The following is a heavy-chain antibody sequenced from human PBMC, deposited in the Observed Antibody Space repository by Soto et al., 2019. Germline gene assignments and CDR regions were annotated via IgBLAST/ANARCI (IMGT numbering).Heavy chain of an antibody. CDR3: ARDRRYYDSSGYSSFDY. V-gene: IGHV4-31*03. CDR2: IYYSGST. D-gene: IGHD3-22*01. CDR1: GGSISSGGYY. Sequence: PSETLSLTCTVSGGSISSGGYYWSWIRQHPGKGLEWIGYIYYSGSTYYNPSLKSRVTISVDTSKNQFSLKLSSVTAADTAVYYCARDRRYYDSSGYSSFDYWGLGTLVTVSS. J-gene: IGHJ4*02.